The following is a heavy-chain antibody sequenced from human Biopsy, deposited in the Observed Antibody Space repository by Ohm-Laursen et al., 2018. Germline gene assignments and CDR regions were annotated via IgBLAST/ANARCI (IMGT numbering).Heavy chain of an antibody. CDR1: GYTFTDYG. V-gene: IGHV1-18*01. D-gene: IGHD3-10*01. CDR3: ARDRGYYYYYGMDV. CDR2: ITPYNGNT. J-gene: IGHJ6*02. Sequence: ASVKVSCKASGYTFTDYGVSWVRQAPGQGLEWMGWITPYNGNTNYAQKVQGRVTMTTDTSTSTAYMELRSLRSDDTAVYYCARDRGYYYYYGMDVWGQGTTVTVSS.